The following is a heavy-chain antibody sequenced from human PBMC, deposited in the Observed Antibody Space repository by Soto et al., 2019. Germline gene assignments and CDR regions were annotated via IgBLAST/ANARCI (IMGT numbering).Heavy chain of an antibody. D-gene: IGHD3-22*01. CDR3: AKDQADYYDSSGLNYYYYYYGMDV. CDR2: ISYDGSNK. CDR1: GFTFSSYG. Sequence: GGSLRLSCAASGFTFSSYGMHWVRQAPGKGLEWVAVISYDGSNKYYADSVKGRFTISRDNSKNTLYLQMNSLRAEDTAVYYCAKDQADYYDSSGLNYYYYYYGMDVWGQGTTVTVSS. V-gene: IGHV3-30*18. J-gene: IGHJ6*02.